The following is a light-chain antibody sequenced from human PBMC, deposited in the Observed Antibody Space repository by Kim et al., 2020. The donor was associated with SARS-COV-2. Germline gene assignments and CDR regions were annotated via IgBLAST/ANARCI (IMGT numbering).Light chain of an antibody. CDR3: SSRDSRNNQV. CDR1: SMRKYY. V-gene: IGLV3-19*01. J-gene: IGLJ3*02. CDR2: DKN. Sequence: VEWGTTVRIRCRGDSMRKYYARWYQQKAGAATVVVNYDKNQRPSGIPGRVCGTSSGNTAFLIITGAPEEEEDYYYGSSRDSRNNQVFGGGTQLTVL.